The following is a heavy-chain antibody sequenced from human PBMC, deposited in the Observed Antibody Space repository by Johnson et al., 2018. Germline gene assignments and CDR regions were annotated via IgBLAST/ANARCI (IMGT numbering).Heavy chain of an antibody. Sequence: QVQLVQSGGGVVQPGRSLRLSCAASGFTFSSYGMHWVRQAPGKGLEWVAVISYDGSNKSYVDSVKGRFTISRDNAKNSLYMQMNSLRAEDTAVYYCARELRITMIVEDAFDIWGQGTMVTVSS. D-gene: IGHD3-22*01. CDR2: ISYDGSNK. CDR3: ARELRITMIVEDAFDI. J-gene: IGHJ3*02. V-gene: IGHV3-30*03. CDR1: GFTFSSYG.